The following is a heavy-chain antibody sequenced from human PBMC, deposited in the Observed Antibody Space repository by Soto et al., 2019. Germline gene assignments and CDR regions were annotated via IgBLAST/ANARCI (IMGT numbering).Heavy chain of an antibody. CDR1: GFTFSSSA. D-gene: IGHD2-15*01. Sequence: GWALRLFCAASGFTFSSSAIHWVRQAPGKGLWGVAVISYDGSNKYYADSVKGRFIISRDNSKNPLYLPMNSLKAEDTAVYYCARERVVVVAARYYYYGMDVWGQGTKVIV. CDR3: ARERVVVVAARYYYYGMDV. V-gene: IGHV3-30-3*01. J-gene: IGHJ6*02. CDR2: ISYDGSNK.